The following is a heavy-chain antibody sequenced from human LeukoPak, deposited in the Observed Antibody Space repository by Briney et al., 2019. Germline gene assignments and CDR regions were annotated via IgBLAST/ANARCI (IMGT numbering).Heavy chain of an antibody. CDR2: INPKSGGT. D-gene: IGHD3-22*01. Sequence: ASVKVSCKASGYTFTGYYMHWVRQAPGQGLEWMGWINPKSGGTNYAQKFQGRVTMTRDTSISTAYMELSRLRSDDTAVYYCASGDSSGYYYDYWGQGTLVTVSS. V-gene: IGHV1-2*02. CDR3: ASGDSSGYYYDY. CDR1: GYTFTGYY. J-gene: IGHJ4*02.